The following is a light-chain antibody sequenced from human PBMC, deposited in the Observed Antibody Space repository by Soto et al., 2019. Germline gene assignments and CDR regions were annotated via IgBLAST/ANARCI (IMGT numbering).Light chain of an antibody. CDR2: HAS. CDR3: QQRRT. CDR1: QSVTNS. V-gene: IGKV3-11*01. J-gene: IGKJ1*01. Sequence: ETVLTQSPATLSLSPGERATLSCRASQSVTNSLAWYQQQPGQAPRLLIYHASNRATGVPARFSGSGSGTNFTLTISSLEPADFAVYYCQQRRTFGQGTKVDIK.